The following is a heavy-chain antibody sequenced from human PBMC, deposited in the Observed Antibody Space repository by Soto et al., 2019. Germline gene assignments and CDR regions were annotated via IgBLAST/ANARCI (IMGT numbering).Heavy chain of an antibody. D-gene: IGHD6-6*01. Sequence: QLQLQESGPGLVKPSATLSLTCTVSGGSISSSSYYWGWIRQPPGKGLEWIGSIYYSGSTYYNPSLKSRVTISVDTSKNQFSLKLSSVTAADTAVYYCARRVAARPVDYWGQGTLVTVSS. V-gene: IGHV4-39*01. CDR2: IYYSGST. J-gene: IGHJ4*02. CDR1: GGSISSSSYY. CDR3: ARRVAARPVDY.